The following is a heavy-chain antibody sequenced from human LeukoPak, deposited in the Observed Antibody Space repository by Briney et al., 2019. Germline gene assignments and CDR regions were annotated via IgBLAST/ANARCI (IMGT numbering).Heavy chain of an antibody. Sequence: HPGGSLRLSCAASGFIISRYWMTWVRQAPGKGLEWVANIKEAGSEKYYVDSVKGRFTISGDNAKNSLYLQMNSLRAEDTAVYYCAREGAELKHFDYWGQGTLVTVSS. CDR1: GFIISRYW. V-gene: IGHV3-7*04. D-gene: IGHD1-7*01. J-gene: IGHJ4*02. CDR2: IKEAGSEK. CDR3: AREGAELKHFDY.